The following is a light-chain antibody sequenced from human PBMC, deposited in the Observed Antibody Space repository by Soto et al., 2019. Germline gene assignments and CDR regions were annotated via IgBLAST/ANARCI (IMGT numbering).Light chain of an antibody. CDR1: QSVSSNY. CDR2: GAF. CDR3: QQFGASLTWT. V-gene: IGKV3-20*01. J-gene: IGKJ1*01. Sequence: EIVLNQSPGTLSLSPGERATFSCRASQSVSSNYLAWYQQKPGQAPRLLIYGAFKRATGIPDRFSGSGSGTDFTLTISRMEPEDFAVYYCQQFGASLTWTFGQGTKVDIK.